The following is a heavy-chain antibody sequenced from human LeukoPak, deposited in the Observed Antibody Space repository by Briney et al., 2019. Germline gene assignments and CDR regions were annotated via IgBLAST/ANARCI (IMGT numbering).Heavy chain of an antibody. D-gene: IGHD5-24*01. Sequence: SETLSLTCTVSGGSISSYYWSWIRQPPGEGLEWIGYIYYSGSTNYNPSLKSRVTISVDTSKNQFSLKLSSVTAADTAVYYCARGADGYNHIFDYWGQGTLVTVSS. V-gene: IGHV4-59*01. CDR3: ARGADGYNHIFDY. CDR1: GGSISSYY. J-gene: IGHJ4*02. CDR2: IYYSGST.